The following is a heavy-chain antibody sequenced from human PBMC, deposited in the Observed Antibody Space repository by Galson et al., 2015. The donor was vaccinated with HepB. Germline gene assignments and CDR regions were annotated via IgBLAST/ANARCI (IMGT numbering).Heavy chain of an antibody. CDR3: ASHIY. V-gene: IGHV3-30*04. Sequence: SLRLSCAASGFTFSGYAMHWVRQAPGKGLEWVAVISNDGSNRYYADSVKGRFTISRNNSKNTLYTQMNSLRAEDTAVYYCASHIYWGQGTLVTVSS. CDR2: ISNDGSNR. CDR1: GFTFSGYA. J-gene: IGHJ4*02.